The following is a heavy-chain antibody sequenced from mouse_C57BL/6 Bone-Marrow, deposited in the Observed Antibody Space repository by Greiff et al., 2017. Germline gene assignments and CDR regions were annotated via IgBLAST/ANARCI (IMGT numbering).Heavy chain of an antibody. J-gene: IGHJ3*01. Sequence: QVQLQQSGAELVRPGTSVKVSCKASGYAFTNYLIEWVKQRPGQGLEWIGVINPGSGGTNYNEKFQGKATLTADKSSSTAYMQLSSLTSEDSAVYFCARSRNWDSWFSYWCQGTLVTVSA. CDR3: ARSRNWDSWFSY. CDR2: INPGSGGT. CDR1: GYAFTNYL. D-gene: IGHD4-1*01. V-gene: IGHV1-54*01.